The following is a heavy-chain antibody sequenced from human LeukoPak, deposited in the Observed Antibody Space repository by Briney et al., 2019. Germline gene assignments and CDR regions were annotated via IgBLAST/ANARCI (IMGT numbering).Heavy chain of an antibody. D-gene: IGHD6-13*01. CDR3: AKDPDLSSSSSWVFGY. CDR2: IGGSDGNT. V-gene: IGHV3-23*01. Sequence: QSGGSLRLSCAASGFTFSSYAMSWVRQAPGMGLEWVSAIGGSDGNTYDADTVQGRFTISRHNSKNTLYLQMNSQRAEDTAVYYCAKDPDLSSSSSWVFGYWGQGTLVTVSS. CDR1: GFTFSSYA. J-gene: IGHJ4*02.